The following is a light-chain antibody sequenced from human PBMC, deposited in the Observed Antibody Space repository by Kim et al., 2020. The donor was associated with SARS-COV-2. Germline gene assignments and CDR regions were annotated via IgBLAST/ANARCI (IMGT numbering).Light chain of an antibody. Sequence: ASLGDRAPITCRANHGISNYLASYQQKPVTVPSLLIYAASTLQSGVPSRFSGGGSGTDFTLTINSLQPEDVATYYCQNYNTVPRAFCQGTKVDIK. CDR1: HGISNY. CDR3: QNYNTVPRA. V-gene: IGKV1-27*01. J-gene: IGKJ1*01. CDR2: AAS.